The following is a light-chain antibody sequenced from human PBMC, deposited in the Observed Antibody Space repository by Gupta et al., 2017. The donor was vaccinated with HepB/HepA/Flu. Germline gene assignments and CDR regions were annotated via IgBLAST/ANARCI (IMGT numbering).Light chain of an antibody. CDR3: QQRSNWFT. CDR1: QSVSSY. Sequence: EIVLTQSPATLSLSPGERATLSCRASQSVSSYLAWYQQKPGQAPRLLIHDASNRATGIPARFSGSGSGTDFTLIISSLEPADFAVYYCQQRSNWFTFGGGTKVEIK. V-gene: IGKV3-11*01. CDR2: DAS. J-gene: IGKJ4*01.